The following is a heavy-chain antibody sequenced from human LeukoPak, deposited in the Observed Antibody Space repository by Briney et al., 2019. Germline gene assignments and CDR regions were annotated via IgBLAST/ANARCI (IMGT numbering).Heavy chain of an antibody. J-gene: IGHJ4*02. CDR2: ISWDGGST. CDR3: AKGGSRDLPTELFDY. D-gene: IGHD1-26*01. CDR1: GFTFDDYT. V-gene: IGHV3-43*01. Sequence: PGGSLRLSCAASGFTFDDYTMHRVRQAPGKGLEWVSLISWDGGSTYYADSVKGRFTISRDNSKNSLYLQMNSLRTEDTALYYCAKGGSRDLPTELFDYWGQGTLVTVSS.